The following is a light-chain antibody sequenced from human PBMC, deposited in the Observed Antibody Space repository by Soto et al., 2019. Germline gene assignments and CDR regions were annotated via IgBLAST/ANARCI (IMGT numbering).Light chain of an antibody. CDR3: ISYTGSSTSYV. CDR1: SSDVGSYSH. J-gene: IGLJ1*01. CDR2: EVT. Sequence: GASSDVGSYSHVAWYQQFPGKTPKLIIYEVTYRPSGVSHRFSDSKSGNTASLTISGLQAGEEADYYCISYTGSSTSYVFGTGTKVTV. V-gene: IGLV2-14*01.